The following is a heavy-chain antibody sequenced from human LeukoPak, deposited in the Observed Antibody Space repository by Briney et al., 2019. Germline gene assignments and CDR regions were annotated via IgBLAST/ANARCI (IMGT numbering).Heavy chain of an antibody. CDR2: IRYDGSNK. V-gene: IGHV3-30*02. J-gene: IGHJ4*02. Sequence: GGSLRLSCAASGFTFSSYAMHWVRQDPGKGLEWVAFIRYDGSNKYYADSVKGRFTISRDNSKNTLYLQMNSLRAEDTAVYYCAKGRETTVNPPFDWGQGTLVTVSS. CDR1: GFTFSSYA. D-gene: IGHD4-17*01. CDR3: AKGRETTVNPPFD.